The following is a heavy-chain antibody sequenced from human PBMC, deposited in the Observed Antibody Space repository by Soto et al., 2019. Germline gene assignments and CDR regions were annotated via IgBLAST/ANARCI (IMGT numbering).Heavy chain of an antibody. J-gene: IGHJ5*02. CDR2: IYHTGTT. V-gene: IGHV4-4*02. CDR3: ATLPPRIVVVMTDLPT. Sequence: SETLSLTCFVSGASISSTYWWSRVRQTPWKRLEWIGQIYHTGTTSYNPSLKNRVTISLDKSNNQFSLRLTSMTAADTAVYYCATLPPRIVVVMTDLPTWGQGTLVTVSS. D-gene: IGHD2-15*01. CDR1: GASISSTYW.